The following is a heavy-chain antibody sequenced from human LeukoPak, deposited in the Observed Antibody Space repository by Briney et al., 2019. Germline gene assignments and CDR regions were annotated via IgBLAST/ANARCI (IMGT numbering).Heavy chain of an antibody. V-gene: IGHV1-46*01. J-gene: IGHJ4*02. CDR2: IYCNDDST. Sequence: ASVKVSCKASGYTITGYYMHWVRQAPGQGLEWMGSIYCNDDSTIYPQNFQGRVTITSDTSTSTVYMDFSSLSSEDTAVYYCVRDWELTYWGQGTLVTVSS. D-gene: IGHD1-26*01. CDR1: GYTITGYY. CDR3: VRDWELTY.